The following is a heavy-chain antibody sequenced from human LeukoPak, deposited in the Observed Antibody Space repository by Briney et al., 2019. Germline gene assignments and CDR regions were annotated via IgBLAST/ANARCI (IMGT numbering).Heavy chain of an antibody. J-gene: IGHJ4*02. V-gene: IGHV3-33*01. CDR3: ARDHRITMVRGVIDFDY. CDR1: GSTFSSYG. Sequence: GGSLRLSCAASGSTFSSYGMHWVRQAPGKGLEWVAVIWYDGSNKYYADSVKGRFTISRDNSKNTLYLQMNSLRAEDTAVYYCARDHRITMVRGVIDFDYWGQGTLVTVSS. CDR2: IWYDGSNK. D-gene: IGHD3-10*01.